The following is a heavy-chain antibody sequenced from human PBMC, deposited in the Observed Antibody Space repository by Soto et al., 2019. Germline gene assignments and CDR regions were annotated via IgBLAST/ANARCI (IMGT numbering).Heavy chain of an antibody. CDR3: ARDLYDSSGWYEGGYSFDY. D-gene: IGHD6-19*01. Sequence: QVQLVQSGAEVKKPGSSVKVSCKASGGTFSSYTISWVRQAPGQGLEWMGRIIPILGIANYAQKFQGRVTITADKSTSTAYMELSSLRSEDTAAYYCARDLYDSSGWYEGGYSFDYWGQGTLVTVSS. CDR2: IIPILGIA. V-gene: IGHV1-69*08. J-gene: IGHJ4*02. CDR1: GGTFSSYT.